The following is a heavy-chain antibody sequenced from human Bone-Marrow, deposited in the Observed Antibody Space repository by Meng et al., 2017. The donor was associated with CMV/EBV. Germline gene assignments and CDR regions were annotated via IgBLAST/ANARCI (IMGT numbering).Heavy chain of an antibody. CDR3: AANPCSSSSLGMDV. CDR2: IVVGSGNT. J-gene: IGHJ6*02. D-gene: IGHD6-6*01. V-gene: IGHV1-58*01. CDR1: GFTFTSSA. Sequence: SVKVSCKASGFTFTSSAVQWVRQARGQRLEWIGWIVVGSGNTNYAQKFQERVTITRDMSTSTAYMELSSLRSEDTAVYYCAANPCSSSSLGMDVWGQGTTVTVSS.